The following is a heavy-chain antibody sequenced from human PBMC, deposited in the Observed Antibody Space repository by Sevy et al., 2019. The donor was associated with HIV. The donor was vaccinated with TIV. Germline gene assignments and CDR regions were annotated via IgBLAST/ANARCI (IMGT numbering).Heavy chain of an antibody. D-gene: IGHD3-16*01. CDR1: GFTFDDYA. CDR3: AKDMFLGGTAFAFDI. V-gene: IGHV3-9*01. CDR2: ISWNSGSI. Sequence: GGSLRLSCAASGFTFDDYAMHWVRQAPGKGLEWVSGISWNSGSIGYADSVKGRFTISRDNAKNSLYLQMNSLRAEDTALYYCAKDMFLGGTAFAFDIWGRGTMVTVSS. J-gene: IGHJ3*02.